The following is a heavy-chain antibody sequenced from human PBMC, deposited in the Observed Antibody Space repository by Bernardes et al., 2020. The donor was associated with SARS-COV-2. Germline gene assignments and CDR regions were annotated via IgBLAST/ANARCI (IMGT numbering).Heavy chain of an antibody. V-gene: IGHV4-39*07. CDR3: ARETGYCSGGSCSDY. CDR2: IYYSGST. CDR1: GGSISSSSYY. D-gene: IGHD2-15*01. Sequence: SETLSLTCTVSGGSISSSSYYWGWLRQPPGKGLEWIGSIYYSGSTYYNPSLNSRVTISVDTSKNQFSLKLSSVTAADTAVYYCARETGYCSGGSCSDYWGRGTLVTVSS. J-gene: IGHJ4*02.